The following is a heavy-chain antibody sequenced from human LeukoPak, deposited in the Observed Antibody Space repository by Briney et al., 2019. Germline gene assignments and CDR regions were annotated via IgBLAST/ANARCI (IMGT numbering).Heavy chain of an antibody. V-gene: IGHV3-48*04. CDR3: SLGQAHGMDV. J-gene: IGHJ6*02. D-gene: IGHD3-16*01. Sequence: GGSLRLSCAASGFTFSSYSINWVRQAPGKGLEWVSYISSSSGSIYYADSVKGRFSISRDNAKNTLYLQMNSLRAEDTAVYYCSLGQAHGMDVWGQGTTVTVSS. CDR2: ISSSSGSI. CDR1: GFTFSSYS.